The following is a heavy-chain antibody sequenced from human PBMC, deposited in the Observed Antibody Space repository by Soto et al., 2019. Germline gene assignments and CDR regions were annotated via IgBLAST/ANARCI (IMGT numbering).Heavy chain of an antibody. CDR1: GFTFSSYA. CDR3: ATRSLPRYSFVY. V-gene: IGHV3-23*01. Sequence: GGSLRLSCAASGFTFSSYAMSWVRQAPGKGLEWVSAISGSGGSTYYADSVKGRFTISRDNSKNTLYLQMNSLRAEDTAVYYLATRSLPRYSFVYWGQGILVTVFS. J-gene: IGHJ4*02. D-gene: IGHD1-20*01. CDR2: ISGSGGST.